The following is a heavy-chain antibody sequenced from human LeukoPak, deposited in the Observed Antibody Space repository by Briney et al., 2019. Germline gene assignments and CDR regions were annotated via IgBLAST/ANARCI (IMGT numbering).Heavy chain of an antibody. CDR3: AREGLRYCSSTSCYVQGAFDI. J-gene: IGHJ3*02. CDR1: GYTFTGYY. Sequence: ASVKVSCKASGYTFTGYYMHWVRQAPGQGLEWMGWINPNSGGTNYAQKFQGRVTMTRDTSISTAYMELSRLRSDDTTVYYCAREGLRYCSSTSCYVQGAFDIWGQGTMVTVSS. CDR2: INPNSGGT. V-gene: IGHV1-2*02. D-gene: IGHD2-2*01.